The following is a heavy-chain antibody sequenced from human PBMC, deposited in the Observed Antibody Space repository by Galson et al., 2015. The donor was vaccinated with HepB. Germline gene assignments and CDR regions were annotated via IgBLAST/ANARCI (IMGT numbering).Heavy chain of an antibody. CDR1: GYTFTSYD. D-gene: IGHD2-2*01. V-gene: IGHV1-69*13. CDR3: ARVRQLRSYYYYYGMDV. CDR2: IIPIFGIA. Sequence: SVKVSCKASGYTFTSYDINWVRQATGQGLEWMGGIIPIFGIANYAQKFQGRVTITADESTSTAYMELSSLRSEDTAVYYCARVRQLRSYYYYYGMDVWGQGTTVTVSS. J-gene: IGHJ6*02.